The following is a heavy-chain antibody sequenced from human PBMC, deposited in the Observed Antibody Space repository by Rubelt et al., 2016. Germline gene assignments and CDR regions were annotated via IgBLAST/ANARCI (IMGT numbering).Heavy chain of an antibody. CDR1: GYTFTSYA. J-gene: IGHJ4*02. CDR3: ARDSSGWYGGPTDY. CDR2: INAGNGNT. D-gene: IGHD6-19*01. V-gene: IGHV1-3*01. Sequence: QVQLVQSGAEVKKPGASVKVSCKASGYTFTSYAMHWVRQAPGQRLEWMGWINAGNGNTKFSQKFQGRVTITRDTSASTAYMDLSSLRSEDTAVYYCARDSSGWYGGPTDYWGQGTLVTVSS.